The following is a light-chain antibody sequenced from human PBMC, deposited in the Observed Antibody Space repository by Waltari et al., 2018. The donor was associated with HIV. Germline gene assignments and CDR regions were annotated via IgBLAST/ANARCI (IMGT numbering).Light chain of an antibody. V-gene: IGLV1-40*01. CDR1: RSNIGAGYD. Sequence: QSVLTPPPSVSGAPGPRVTISCTGSRSNIGAGYDVHWYKQLPGTAPKLLIYGNSNRPSGVPDRFSGSKSGTSASLAITGLQAEDEADYYCQSYDSSLSALYVFGTGTKVTVL. CDR3: QSYDSSLSALYV. CDR2: GNS. J-gene: IGLJ1*01.